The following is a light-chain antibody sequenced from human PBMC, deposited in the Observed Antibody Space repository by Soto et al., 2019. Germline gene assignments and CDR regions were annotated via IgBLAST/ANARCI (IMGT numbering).Light chain of an antibody. J-gene: IGKJ3*01. CDR3: QQSFT. CDR2: KAS. CDR1: QSISSW. Sequence: DIQMTQSPSTLSASVGDRVTITCRASQSISSWLAWYQQKPGKAPKLLIYKASSLASGVPSRFSGSGSGTDITVTISSLQPDDFETYYCQQSFTFGPGTKVDIK. V-gene: IGKV1-5*03.